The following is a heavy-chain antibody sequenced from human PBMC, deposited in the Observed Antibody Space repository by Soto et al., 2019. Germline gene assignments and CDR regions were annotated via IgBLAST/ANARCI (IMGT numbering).Heavy chain of an antibody. CDR2: ISGTGSST. CDR3: AKKLLGPAAGGRDNWLDP. V-gene: IGHV3-23*01. Sequence: EVQLLESGGGLVQPGGSLRLSCAASGFTFSSYAMYWVRQAPGKGLEWLSVISGTGSSTYYSDSVKSRCTISRDNSKNTLFLQMHSLRAEDTAIYYGAKKLLGPAAGGRDNWLDPWGQGTLVTVSS. CDR1: GFTFSSYA. J-gene: IGHJ5*02. D-gene: IGHD2-2*01.